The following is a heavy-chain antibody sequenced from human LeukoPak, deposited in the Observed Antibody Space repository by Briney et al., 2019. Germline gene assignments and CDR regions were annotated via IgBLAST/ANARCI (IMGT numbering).Heavy chain of an antibody. V-gene: IGHV1-69*05. D-gene: IGHD6-19*01. J-gene: IGHJ4*02. Sequence: ASVKVSCKASRGTISNYAITWVRQAPGQGLEWMGGIIPIFGTRNYAQKFQGRVTITTDESTSTAYMELSSLRSEDTAVYYCARGEPRGGWFDLFDSWGQGTLVTVSS. CDR3: ARGEPRGGWFDLFDS. CDR2: IIPIFGTR. CDR1: RGTISNYA.